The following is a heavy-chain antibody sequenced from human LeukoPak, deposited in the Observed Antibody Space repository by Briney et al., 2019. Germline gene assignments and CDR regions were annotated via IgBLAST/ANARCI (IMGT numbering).Heavy chain of an antibody. CDR2: INHSGST. J-gene: IGHJ4*02. V-gene: IGHV4-34*01. D-gene: IGHD3-22*01. CDR1: GGSFSGCY. CDR3: ARVSLDSFDY. Sequence: PSETLSLTCAVYGGSFSGCYWSWIRQPPGKGLEWIGEINHSGSTNYNPSLKSRVTISVDTSKNQFSLKLSSVTAADTAVYYCARVSLDSFDYWGQGTLVTVSS.